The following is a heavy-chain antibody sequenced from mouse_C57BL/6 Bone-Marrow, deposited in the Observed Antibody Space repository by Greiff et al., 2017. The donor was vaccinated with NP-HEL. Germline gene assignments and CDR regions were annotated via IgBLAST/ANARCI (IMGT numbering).Heavy chain of an antibody. CDR1: GFTFSSYT. Sequence: EVKVEESGGGLVKPGGSLKLSCAASGFTFSSYTMSWVRQTPEKRLEWVATISGGGGNTYYPDSVKGRFTISRDNAKNTLYLQMSSLRSEDTALYYCARGLRRFAYWGQGTLVTVSA. CDR2: ISGGGGNT. CDR3: ARGLRRFAY. J-gene: IGHJ3*01. D-gene: IGHD2-4*01. V-gene: IGHV5-9*01.